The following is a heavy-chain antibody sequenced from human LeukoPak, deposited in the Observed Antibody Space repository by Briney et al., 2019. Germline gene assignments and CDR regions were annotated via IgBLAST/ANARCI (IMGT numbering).Heavy chain of an antibody. Sequence: GGSLRLSCAASGFTVSSNYMSWVRQAPGKGLEWVSSISSSSSYIYYADSVRGRFTISRDNAKNSLYLQMNSLRAEDTAVYYCARAGAAREYYFDYWGQGTLVTVSS. CDR2: ISSSSSYI. CDR1: GFTVSSNY. J-gene: IGHJ4*02. CDR3: ARAGAAREYYFDY. V-gene: IGHV3-21*01. D-gene: IGHD6-6*01.